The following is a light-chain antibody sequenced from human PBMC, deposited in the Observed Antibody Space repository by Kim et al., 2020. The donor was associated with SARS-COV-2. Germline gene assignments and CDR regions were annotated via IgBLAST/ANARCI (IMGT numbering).Light chain of an antibody. CDR2: GKY. V-gene: IGLV3-19*01. CDR1: SLRRYY. Sequence: SSELTQDPAVSVTLGQTVRITCQGDSLRRYYANWYQQKPGQAPVLVIFGKYNRPSGIPDRFSGSSSGNTASLTITGAQAEDEADYYCNSRDSSDNHPVVFGGGTQLTVL. CDR3: NSRDSSDNHPVV. J-gene: IGLJ2*01.